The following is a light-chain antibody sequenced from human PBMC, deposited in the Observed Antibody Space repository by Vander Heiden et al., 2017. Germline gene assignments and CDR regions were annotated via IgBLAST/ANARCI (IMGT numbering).Light chain of an antibody. CDR1: SSDVGGYNY. CDR2: DVS. J-gene: IGLJ2*01. CDR3: CSYRSGNAVV. V-gene: IGLV2-14*03. Sequence: QSALTQPASVSGSPGQAPTISCTGTSSDVGGYNYVSWYQQYPGKVPKLMIYDVSDRPSGASTRFSGSKSGNTASLTISGLQAEDEADYYCCSYRSGNAVVFGGGTKLTVL.